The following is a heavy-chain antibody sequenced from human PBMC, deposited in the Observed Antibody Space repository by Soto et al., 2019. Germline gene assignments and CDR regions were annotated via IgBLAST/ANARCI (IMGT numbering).Heavy chain of an antibody. J-gene: IGHJ4*02. CDR1: GYNFAGYW. CDR2: IYPSDSDT. Sequence: GESLKISCKGSGYNFAGYWIAWVRQMPGKGLELMGIIYPSDSDTRYRPSFQGQVTISADKSISSAYLQWSSLRASDTAMYYCARGGVSTRTFDYCGQGTPVTVSS. CDR3: ARGGVSTRTFDY. D-gene: IGHD3-3*01. V-gene: IGHV5-51*01.